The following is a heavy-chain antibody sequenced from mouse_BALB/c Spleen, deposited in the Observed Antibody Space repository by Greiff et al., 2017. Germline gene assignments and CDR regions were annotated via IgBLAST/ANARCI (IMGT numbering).Heavy chain of an antibody. CDR1: GFTFSSFG. J-gene: IGHJ3*01. V-gene: IGHV5-17*02. D-gene: IGHD2-3*01. CDR2: ISSGSSTI. Sequence: EVNVVESGGGLVQPGGSRKLSCAASGFTFSSFGMHWVRQAPEKGLEWVAYISSGSSTIYYADTVKGRFTISRDNPKNTLFLQMTSLRSEDTAMYYCARGDGYYPLFAYWGQGTLVTVSA. CDR3: ARGDGYYPLFAY.